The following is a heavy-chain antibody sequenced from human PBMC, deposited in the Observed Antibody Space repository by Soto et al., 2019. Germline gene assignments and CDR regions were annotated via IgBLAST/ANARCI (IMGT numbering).Heavy chain of an antibody. CDR3: ARGPIAAAGNNWFDP. J-gene: IGHJ5*02. V-gene: IGHV1-18*01. D-gene: IGHD6-13*01. Sequence: ASVKVSCKASGYTFTSYGISWVRQAPGQGLEWMGWISAYNGNTNYAQKLQGRVTMTTDTSTSTAYMELRSLRPDDTAVYYCARGPIAAAGNNWFDPWGQGTLVTVSS. CDR1: GYTFTSYG. CDR2: ISAYNGNT.